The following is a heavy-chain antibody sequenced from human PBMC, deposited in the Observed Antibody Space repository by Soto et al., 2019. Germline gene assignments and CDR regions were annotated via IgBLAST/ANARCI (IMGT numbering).Heavy chain of an antibody. CDR3: ARATTVTSSFFFYGLDV. D-gene: IGHD4-17*01. J-gene: IGHJ6*02. CDR1: GGSISDDDYY. CDR2: IYYNGNT. V-gene: IGHV4-30-4*01. Sequence: SETLSLTCTVSGGSISDDDYYWNWIRQSPGKGLEWIGHIYYNGNTYYNPSLKSRLTMSLDTSQNQFSLHLTSVIAADSALYFCARATTVTSSFFFYGLDVWGQGTTVTSP.